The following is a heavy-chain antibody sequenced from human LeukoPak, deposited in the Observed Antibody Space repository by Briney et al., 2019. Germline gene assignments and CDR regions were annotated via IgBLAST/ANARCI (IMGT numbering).Heavy chain of an antibody. CDR2: IYSSGSI. CDR1: GGSISSYY. J-gene: IGHJ3*02. V-gene: IGHV4-4*07. CDR3: ARRIVGDAAAFDI. Sequence: SETLSLTCTVSGGSISSYYWSWTRQPAGKGLEWIGRIYSSGSINYNPSLKSRVTMSVDTSKNQFSLKLSSVTAADTAVYYCARRIVGDAAAFDIWGQGTMVTVSS. D-gene: IGHD1-26*01.